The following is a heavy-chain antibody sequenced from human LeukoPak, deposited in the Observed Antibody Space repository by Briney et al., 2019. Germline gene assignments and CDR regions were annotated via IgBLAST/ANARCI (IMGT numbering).Heavy chain of an antibody. CDR3: ARTITMIVVALPDY. V-gene: IGHV3-30*04. CDR1: GFTFSSYA. D-gene: IGHD3-22*01. J-gene: IGHJ4*02. CDR2: ISYDGSNK. Sequence: PGRSLRLSCAASGFTFSSYAMHWVRQAPGKGLERVAVISYDGSNKYYADSVKGRFTISRDNSKNTLYLQMNSPRAEDTAVYYCARTITMIVVALPDYWGQGTLVTVSS.